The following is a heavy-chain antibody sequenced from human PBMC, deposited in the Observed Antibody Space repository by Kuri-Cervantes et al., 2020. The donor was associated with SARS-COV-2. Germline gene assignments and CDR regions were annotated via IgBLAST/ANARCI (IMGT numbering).Heavy chain of an antibody. CDR1: GGSISSYD. V-gene: IGHV4-59*01. D-gene: IGHD3-10*01. J-gene: IGHJ4*02. CDR3: ARLGYYYGSGSPYFDY. Sequence: SETLSLTCTVSGGSISSYDWSWIRQPAGKGLEWFGYIYYSGSTNYNPSLKSRVTISVDTSKNQFSLKLSSVTAADTAVYYCARLGYYYGSGSPYFDYWGQGTLVTVSS. CDR2: IYYSGST.